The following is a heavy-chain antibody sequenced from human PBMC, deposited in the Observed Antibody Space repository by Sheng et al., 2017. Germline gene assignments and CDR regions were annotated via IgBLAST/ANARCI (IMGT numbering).Heavy chain of an antibody. CDR3: ATELRYCSSTSCYWGGWFDP. Sequence: QVQLVQSGAEVKKPGASVKVSCKVSGYTLTELSMHWVRQAPGKGLEWMGGFDPEDGETIYAQKFQGRVTMTEDTSTDTAYMELSSLRSEDTAVYYCATELRYCSSTSCYWGGWFDPWGQGTLVTVSS. CDR1: GYTLTELS. D-gene: IGHD2-2*01. V-gene: IGHV1-24*01. J-gene: IGHJ5*02. CDR2: FDPEDGET.